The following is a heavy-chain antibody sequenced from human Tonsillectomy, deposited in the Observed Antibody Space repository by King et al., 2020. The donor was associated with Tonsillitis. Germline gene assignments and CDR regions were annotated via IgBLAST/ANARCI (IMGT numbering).Heavy chain of an antibody. V-gene: IGHV3-15*01. CDR2: IKSKTDGGTT. CDR1: GFTFSNAW. Sequence: VQLVESGGGLVKPGGSLRLSCAASGFTFSNAWMSWVRQAPGKGLEWVGRIKSKTDGGTTDYAAPVKGRFTISRDDSKNTLYLQMNSLKTEETAVYYCTCRGYSYGYGAGDYWGQGTLVTVSS. D-gene: IGHD5-18*01. CDR3: TCRGYSYGYGAGDY. J-gene: IGHJ4*02.